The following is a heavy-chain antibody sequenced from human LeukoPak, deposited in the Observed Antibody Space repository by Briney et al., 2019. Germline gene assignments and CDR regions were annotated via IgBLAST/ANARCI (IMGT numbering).Heavy chain of an antibody. J-gene: IGHJ4*02. Sequence: PSETLSLTCTVSGGSISSYYWSWIRQPPGKGLEWIGYIYYSGSTNYNPSLKSRVTISVDTSKNQFSLKLSSVTAADTAVYYCARVERGVTDYWGQGTLVTVSS. CDR3: ARVERGVTDY. CDR2: IYYSGST. V-gene: IGHV4-59*01. CDR1: GGSISSYY. D-gene: IGHD3-10*01.